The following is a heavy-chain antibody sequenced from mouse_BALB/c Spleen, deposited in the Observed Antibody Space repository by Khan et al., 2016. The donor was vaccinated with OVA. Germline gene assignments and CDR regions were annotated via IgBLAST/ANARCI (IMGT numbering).Heavy chain of an antibody. CDR2: IDPANGNT. CDR1: GFNIKDTY. Sequence: VQLQQSGAELVKPGASVKLSCTASGFNIKDTYMHWVKQRPEQGLEWIGRIDPANGNTKYDPKFQGKATITADTSSNTAYLQLSSLTSEDTAVYYRARGGRLYAMDYWGQGTSVTVSS. CDR3: ARGGRLYAMDY. D-gene: IGHD1-2*01. J-gene: IGHJ4*01. V-gene: IGHV14-3*02.